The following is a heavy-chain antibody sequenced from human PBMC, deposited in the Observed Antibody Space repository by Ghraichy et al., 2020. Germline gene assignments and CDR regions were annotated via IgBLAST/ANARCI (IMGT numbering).Heavy chain of an antibody. V-gene: IGHV4-61*02. Sequence: SQTLSLTCTVSGGSISSGSYYWSWIRQPAGKGLEWIGRIYTSGSTNYNPSLKSRVTISVDTSKNQFSLKLSSVTAADTAVYYCARKRGSGYYGMDVWGQGTTVTVSS. J-gene: IGHJ6*02. CDR3: ARKRGSGYYGMDV. D-gene: IGHD6-19*01. CDR2: IYTSGST. CDR1: GGSISSGSYY.